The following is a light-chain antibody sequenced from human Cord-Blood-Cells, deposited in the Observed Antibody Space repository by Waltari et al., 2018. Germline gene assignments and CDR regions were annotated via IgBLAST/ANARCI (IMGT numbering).Light chain of an antibody. J-gene: IGKJ4*01. CDR1: QSVSSY. V-gene: IGKV3-11*01. CDR3: QQRSNWPT. CDR2: DAS. Sequence: EIVLTQSPATLSLSTGDRATLSCRASQSVSSYLAWYQQKPGQAPRLLIYDASNRATGIPARFSGSGSGTDFTLTISSLEPEDFAVYYCQQRSNWPTFGGGTKVEIK.